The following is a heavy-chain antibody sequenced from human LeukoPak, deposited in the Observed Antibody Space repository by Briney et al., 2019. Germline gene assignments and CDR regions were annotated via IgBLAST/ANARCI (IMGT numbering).Heavy chain of an antibody. V-gene: IGHV3-48*03. CDR1: GFILGNAW. D-gene: IGHD3-10*02. CDR2: ISSSGSTI. J-gene: IGHJ6*04. CDR3: AELGITMIGGV. Sequence: GGSLRLSCAASGFILGNAWMSWVRQAPGKGLEWVSYISSSGSTIYYADSVKGRFTISRDNAKNSLYLQMNSLRAEDTAVYYCAELGITMIGGVWGKGTTVTISS.